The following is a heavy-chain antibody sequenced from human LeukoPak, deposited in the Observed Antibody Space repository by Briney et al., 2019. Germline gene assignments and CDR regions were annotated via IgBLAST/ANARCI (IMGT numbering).Heavy chain of an antibody. CDR2: IHTSGST. Sequence: KPSETLSLTCTVSGGSISNYYWSWIRQPAGKGLEWIGQIHTSGSTNYNPPLKSRVTMSIDTPENQLSLTIRSVTAADTAVYYCARRDISSGWSFDYWGQGTLVTVSS. D-gene: IGHD6-19*01. V-gene: IGHV4-4*07. CDR1: GGSISNYY. CDR3: ARRDISSGWSFDY. J-gene: IGHJ4*02.